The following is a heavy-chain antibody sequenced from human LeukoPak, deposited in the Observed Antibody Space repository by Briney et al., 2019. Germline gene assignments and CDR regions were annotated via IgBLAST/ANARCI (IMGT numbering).Heavy chain of an antibody. V-gene: IGHV1-18*01. Sequence: GAPVKVSCKASGYTFTSYGISWVRQAPGQGLEWMGWISAYNGNTNYAQKLQGRVTMTTDTSTSTAYMELRSLGSDDTAVYYCARARTVGRAVAGTGAPKNNWFDPWGQGTLVTVSS. CDR1: GYTFTSYG. CDR3: ARARTVGRAVAGTGAPKNNWFDP. D-gene: IGHD6-19*01. J-gene: IGHJ5*02. CDR2: ISAYNGNT.